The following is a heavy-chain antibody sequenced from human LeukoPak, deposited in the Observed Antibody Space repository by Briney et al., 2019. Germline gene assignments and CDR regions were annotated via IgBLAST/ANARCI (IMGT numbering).Heavy chain of an antibody. CDR2: INHSGST. V-gene: IGHV4-34*01. CDR1: GGSFSGYY. Sequence: SETLSLTCAVYGGSFSGYYWRWIRQPPGKGLEWIGEINHSGSTNYNPSLKSRVTISVDTSKNQFSLKLSSVTAADTAVYYCARGTAIRGQRITIFGVVKARAPPFDPWGQGTLVTVSS. D-gene: IGHD3-3*01. J-gene: IGHJ5*02. CDR3: ARGTAIRGQRITIFGVVKARAPPFDP.